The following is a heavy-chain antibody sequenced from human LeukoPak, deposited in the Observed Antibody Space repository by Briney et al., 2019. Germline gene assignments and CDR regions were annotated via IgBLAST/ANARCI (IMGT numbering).Heavy chain of an antibody. CDR2: INHSGST. V-gene: IGHV4-34*01. Sequence: SETLSLTCAVYGGSFSGYYWSWIRQPPGKGLEWVGEINHSGSTNYNPSLKSRVTISVDTSKNQFSLKLSSVTAAETAVFYCARACPKGVLRFLELSPRGSYMDVWGKGTTVTVSS. J-gene: IGHJ6*03. CDR3: ARACPKGVLRFLELSPRGSYMDV. D-gene: IGHD3-3*01. CDR1: GGSFSGYY.